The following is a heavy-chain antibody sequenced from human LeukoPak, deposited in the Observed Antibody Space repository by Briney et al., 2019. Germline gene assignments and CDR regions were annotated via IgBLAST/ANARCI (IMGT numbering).Heavy chain of an antibody. J-gene: IGHJ4*02. CDR1: GGTFSSYA. D-gene: IGHD5-18*01. CDR3: ARVRERGIQLWHFDY. V-gene: IGHV1-69*13. Sequence: ASVKVSCKASGGTFSSYAISWVRQAPGQGLEWMGGIIPIFGTANYAQKFQGRVTITADESTSTAYMELSSLRSEDTAVYYCARVRERGIQLWHFDYWGQGTLVTVSS. CDR2: IIPIFGTA.